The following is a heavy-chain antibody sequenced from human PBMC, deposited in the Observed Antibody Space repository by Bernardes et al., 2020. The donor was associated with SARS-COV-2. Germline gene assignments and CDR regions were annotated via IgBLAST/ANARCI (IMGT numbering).Heavy chain of an antibody. Sequence: GESLKISCEASGYSITHYWIAWVRQMPGKGLEWMGVIYPRDSDTRYSPSFQGHVTISADKSINTAYLQWSSLKASDTAIYYCATSNVAAADKYYFEYWGQGTQVTVS. D-gene: IGHD6-13*01. CDR3: ATSNVAAADKYYFEY. CDR1: GYSITHYW. J-gene: IGHJ4*02. V-gene: IGHV5-51*01. CDR2: IYPRDSDT.